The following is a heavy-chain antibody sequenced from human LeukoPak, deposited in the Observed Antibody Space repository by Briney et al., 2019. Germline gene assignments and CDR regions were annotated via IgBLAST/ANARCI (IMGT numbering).Heavy chain of an antibody. D-gene: IGHD6-19*01. V-gene: IGHV3-74*01. Sequence: GGSLRLSCAASGFTFSSYWMHLVRQAPGKGLVWVSRTNSDGSSTSYADSVKGRFTISRDNAKNTLYLQMNSLRAEDTAVYYCARDPWLDCIDYWGQGTLVTVSS. CDR2: TNSDGSST. CDR3: ARDPWLDCIDY. J-gene: IGHJ4*02. CDR1: GFTFSSYW.